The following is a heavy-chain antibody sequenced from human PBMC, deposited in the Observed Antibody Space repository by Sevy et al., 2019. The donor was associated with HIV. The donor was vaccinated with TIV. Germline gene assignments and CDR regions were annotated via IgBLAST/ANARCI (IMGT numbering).Heavy chain of an antibody. D-gene: IGHD3-22*01. CDR2: ISGSGTRT. J-gene: IGHJ6*03. CDR1: GFSFDSYG. Sequence: GGSLRLSCAVSGFSFDSYGMTWVRQAPGKGLEWVSGISGSGTRTYYADSVKGRFIISRDNSKNTLYLQMNSLRSEDSAIYYLAKGGGGHYDPDEIGYYFYYYNMDVWGKGTTVTVS. CDR3: AKGGGGHYDPDEIGYYFYYYNMDV. V-gene: IGHV3-23*01.